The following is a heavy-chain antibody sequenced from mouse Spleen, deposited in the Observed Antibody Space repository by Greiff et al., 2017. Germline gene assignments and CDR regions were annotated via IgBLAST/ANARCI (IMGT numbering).Heavy chain of an antibody. CDR2: IDPSDSYT. CDR3: ARENYSYYEKGFAY. V-gene: IGHV1-69*01. J-gene: IGHJ3*01. Sequence: QVQLQQSGAELVMPGASVKLSCKASGYTFTSYWMHWVKQRPGQGLEWIGEIDPSDSYTNYNQKFKGKATLTVDKSSSTAYMQLSSLTSEDSAVYYCARENYSYYEKGFAYWGQGTLVTVSA. D-gene: IGHD2-12*01. CDR1: GYTFTSYW.